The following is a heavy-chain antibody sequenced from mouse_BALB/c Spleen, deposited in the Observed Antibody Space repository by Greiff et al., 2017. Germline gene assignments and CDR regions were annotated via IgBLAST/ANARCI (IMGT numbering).Heavy chain of an antibody. J-gene: IGHJ2*01. CDR1: GFTFSSYA. CDR2: ISSGGST. CDR3: ARGLPDYCGYVGYFDY. V-gene: IGHV5-6-5*01. D-gene: IGHD1-2*01. Sequence: DVKLVESGGGLVKPGGSLKLSCAASGFTFSSYAMSWVRQTPEKRLEWVASISSGGSTYYPDSVKGRFTISRDNARNILYLQVSSLRSEDTAMYYCARGLPDYCGYVGYFDYWGQGTTLTVSS.